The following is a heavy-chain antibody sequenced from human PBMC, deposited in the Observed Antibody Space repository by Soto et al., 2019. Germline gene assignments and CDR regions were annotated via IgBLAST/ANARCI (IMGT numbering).Heavy chain of an antibody. Sequence: NPSETLSLTCTVSGGSISSGGYYWSWIRQHPGKGLEWIGYIYYSGSTYYNPSLKSRVTISVDTSKNQFSLKLSSVTAADTAVYYCATTMVRGVIIFDYWGQGTLVTVSS. D-gene: IGHD3-10*01. J-gene: IGHJ4*02. V-gene: IGHV4-31*02. CDR2: IYYSGST. CDR1: GGSISSGGYY. CDR3: ATTMVRGVIIFDY.